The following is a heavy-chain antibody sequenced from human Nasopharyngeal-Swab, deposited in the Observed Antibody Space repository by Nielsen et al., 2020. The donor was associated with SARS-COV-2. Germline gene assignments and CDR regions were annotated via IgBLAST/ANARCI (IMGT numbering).Heavy chain of an antibody. CDR2: ISGSGGST. J-gene: IGHJ4*02. Sequence: GESLKISCAASGFTFSSYAMSWVRQAPGKGLEWVSAISGSGGSTYYADSVKGRFTISRDNSKNTLYLQMNSLSAEDTAVYYCIAATGTGSFDYWGQGTLVTVSS. V-gene: IGHV3-23*01. CDR3: IAATGTGSFDY. D-gene: IGHD6-13*01. CDR1: GFTFSSYA.